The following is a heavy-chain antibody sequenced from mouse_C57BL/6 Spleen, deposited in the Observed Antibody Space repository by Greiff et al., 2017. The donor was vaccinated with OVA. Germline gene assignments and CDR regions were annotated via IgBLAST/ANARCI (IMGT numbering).Heavy chain of an antibody. D-gene: IGHD4-1*01. CDR3: ARGTGSSIDY. CDR2: IDPEDGAT. V-gene: IGHV14-2*01. CDR1: GFNIKDYY. J-gene: IGHJ2*01. Sequence: EVQLVESGAELVKPGASVKLSCTASGFNIKDYYMHWVKQRTEQGLEWIGRIDPEDGATKYAPKFQGKASITADTSSNTAYLQLSSLTTEDTAVYYCARGTGSSIDYWGQGTTLTVSS.